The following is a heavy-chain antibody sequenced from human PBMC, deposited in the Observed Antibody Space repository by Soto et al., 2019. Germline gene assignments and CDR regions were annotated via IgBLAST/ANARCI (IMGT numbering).Heavy chain of an antibody. CDR1: GGSISSGGYY. V-gene: IGHV4-31*03. CDR3: ARGQGLWFGGPMPYFDY. D-gene: IGHD3-10*01. CDR2: IYYSGST. J-gene: IGHJ4*02. Sequence: SETLSLTCTVSGGSISSGGYYWSWIRQHPGKGLEWIGYIYYSGSTYYNPSLKSRVTISVDTSKNQFSLKLSSVTAADTAVYYCARGQGLWFGGPMPYFDYWGQGTLVTVSS.